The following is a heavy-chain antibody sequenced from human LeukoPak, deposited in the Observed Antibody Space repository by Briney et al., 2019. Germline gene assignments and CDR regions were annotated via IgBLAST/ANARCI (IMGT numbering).Heavy chain of an antibody. D-gene: IGHD3-22*01. Sequence: GGSLRLSCAASGFTFNSFGMHWVRRAPGKGLEWAAVISYDGSNKYFADSVKGRFTISRDNSKNTLYLQMNSLRAEDTAVYYCAKDYDSSGWAAFDIWGQGTMVTVPS. J-gene: IGHJ3*02. CDR2: ISYDGSNK. CDR3: AKDYDSSGWAAFDI. V-gene: IGHV3-30*18. CDR1: GFTFNSFG.